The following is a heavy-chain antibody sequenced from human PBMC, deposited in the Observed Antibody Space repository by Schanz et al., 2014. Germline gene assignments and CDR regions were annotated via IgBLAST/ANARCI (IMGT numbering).Heavy chain of an antibody. CDR1: GFTFSRYA. CDR2: ISSNGGST. CDR3: VRDRGFCANDICWLRYYMDV. Sequence: EVQLVESGGALVQPGGSLRLSCAASGFTFSRYAMHWVRQAPGKGLEDVSVISSNGGSTYFGNSVRGRFTISRDNSKKTLYLEMGSLRADDMAVYYCVRDRGFCANDICWLRYYMDVWGNGTTVTVSS. D-gene: IGHD2-8*01. V-gene: IGHV3-64*01. J-gene: IGHJ6*03.